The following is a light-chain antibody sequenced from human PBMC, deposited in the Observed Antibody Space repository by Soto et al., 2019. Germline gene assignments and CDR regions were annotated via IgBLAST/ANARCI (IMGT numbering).Light chain of an antibody. CDR1: QSISSW. V-gene: IGKV1-5*03. CDR3: QQYSYWPYT. Sequence: DIQMTQSPSTLSASVGDRVTITCRASQSISSWLAWYQQKPGKAPKLLIYKASSLESGVPARFSGSGSGTEFTLTISSLQAEDFAVYYCQQYSYWPYTFGQGTKLEIK. J-gene: IGKJ2*01. CDR2: KAS.